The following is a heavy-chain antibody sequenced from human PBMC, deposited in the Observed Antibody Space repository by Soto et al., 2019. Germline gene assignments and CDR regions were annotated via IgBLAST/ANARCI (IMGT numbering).Heavy chain of an antibody. CDR1: GYTFTSYG. CDR2: ISAYNGNT. CDR3: AALGYCSSTSCYAHDY. J-gene: IGHJ4*02. Sequence: GASVKVSCKASGYTFTSYGISWVRQAPGQGLEWMGWISAYNGNTNYAQKLQGRVTMTTDTSTSTAYMELRSLRSDDTAVYYCAALGYCSSTSCYAHDYWGQGTLVTVSS. V-gene: IGHV1-18*01. D-gene: IGHD2-2*01.